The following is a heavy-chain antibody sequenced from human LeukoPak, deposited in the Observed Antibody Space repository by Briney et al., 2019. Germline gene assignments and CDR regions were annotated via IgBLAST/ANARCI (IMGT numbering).Heavy chain of an antibody. CDR2: IYSGGST. CDR3: ASDFGGSYPRDY. CDR1: GFTVSSNY. Sequence: GGSLRLSCAASGFTVSSNYMSWVRRAPGKGLEWVSVIYSGGSTYYADSVKGRFTISRDNSKNTLYLQMNSLRAEGTAVYYCASDFGGSYPRDYWGQGTLVTVSS. V-gene: IGHV3-66*01. J-gene: IGHJ4*02. D-gene: IGHD1-26*01.